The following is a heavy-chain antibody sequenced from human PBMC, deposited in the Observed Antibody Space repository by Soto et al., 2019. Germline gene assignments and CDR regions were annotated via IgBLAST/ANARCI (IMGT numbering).Heavy chain of an antibody. J-gene: IGHJ6*02. D-gene: IGHD3-16*02. CDR2: IFPKFGTT. Sequence: QVQLVQSGAEVKKPGSSVKVSCKASGDTDTNYVISWVRQAPGQGLEWMGGIFPKFGTTYSAQKLQDRLTITADESTSTVYMQLSSLRLDDTALDYCEAEMTFGKLSVVWGQGTTVTVSS. CDR1: GDTDTNYV. V-gene: IGHV1-69*01. CDR3: EAEMTFGKLSVV.